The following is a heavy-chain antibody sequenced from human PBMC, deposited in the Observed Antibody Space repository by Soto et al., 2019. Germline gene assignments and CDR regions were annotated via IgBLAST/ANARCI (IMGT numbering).Heavy chain of an antibody. CDR3: ARAAPLYCSGGSCYSGRDY. CDR2: INAGNGNT. Sequence: ASVKVSCKASGYTFTSYAMHWVRQAPGQRLEWMGWINAGNGNTKYSQKFQGRVTITRDTSASTAYMELSSLRSEDTAVYYCARAAPLYCSGGSCYSGRDYWGQGTLVTVSS. V-gene: IGHV1-3*01. J-gene: IGHJ4*02. D-gene: IGHD2-15*01. CDR1: GYTFTSYA.